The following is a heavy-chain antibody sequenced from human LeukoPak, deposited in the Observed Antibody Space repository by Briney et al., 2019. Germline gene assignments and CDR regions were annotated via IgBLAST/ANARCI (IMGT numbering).Heavy chain of an antibody. CDR1: GSIFTSYW. J-gene: IGHJ4*02. CDR3: ARWAGSYDHTYYFDY. V-gene: IGHV5-51*01. D-gene: IGHD5-18*01. Sequence: GGSLQISCKGSGSIFTSYWIGGVRQLPGKGLEGMGIIYPGDSDTRYSPSFQGQVTISADKSISTAYLQWSSLKASDTAMYYCARWAGSYDHTYYFDYWGQGTLVTVSS. CDR2: IYPGDSDT.